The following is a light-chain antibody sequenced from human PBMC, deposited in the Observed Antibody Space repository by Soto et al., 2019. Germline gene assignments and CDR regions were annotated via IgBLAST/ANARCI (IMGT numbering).Light chain of an antibody. V-gene: IGKV3-20*01. CDR1: QSVTITY. CDR2: GAS. J-gene: IGKJ5*01. CDR3: QQYGDSPIT. Sequence: ILLTLSPDTLSLSPGERATLSFISSQSVTITYLAWYQQKPGQAPRLLISGASSRATGVPDRFSGNGSGTDFTLTITGLEPEDFALYYCQQYGDSPITFGQGTRLAIK.